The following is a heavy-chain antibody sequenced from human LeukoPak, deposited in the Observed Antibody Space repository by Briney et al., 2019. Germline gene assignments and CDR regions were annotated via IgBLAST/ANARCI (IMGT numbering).Heavy chain of an antibody. CDR3: ARGGVVAATLGLYYYYGMDV. CDR2: ITNSGNSK. CDR1: EFTFSSYS. Sequence: GGSLRLSCAASEFTFSSYSMNWVRQAPGKGLEWVSYITNSGNSKSYADSVKGRFTISRDNTKNSLYLQMNGLRAEDTAVYYCARGGVVAATLGLYYYYGMDVWSQGTTVTVSS. V-gene: IGHV3-48*01. D-gene: IGHD2-15*01. J-gene: IGHJ6*02.